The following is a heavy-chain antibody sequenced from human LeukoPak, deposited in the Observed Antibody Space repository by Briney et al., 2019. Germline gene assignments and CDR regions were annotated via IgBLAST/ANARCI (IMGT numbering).Heavy chain of an antibody. CDR1: GGSISSGGYY. V-gene: IGHV4-31*03. CDR3: ARVLPPTAIDY. D-gene: IGHD1-26*01. Sequence: SQTLSLTCTVSGGSISSGGYYWSWIRQHPGKGLEWIGYIYYSGSTYYNPSLKSRVTISVDTPKNQFSLKLSSVTAADTAVYYCARVLPPTAIDYWGQGTLVTVSS. J-gene: IGHJ4*02. CDR2: IYYSGST.